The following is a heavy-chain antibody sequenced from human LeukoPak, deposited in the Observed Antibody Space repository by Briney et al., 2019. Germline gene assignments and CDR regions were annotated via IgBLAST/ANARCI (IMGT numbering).Heavy chain of an antibody. V-gene: IGHV3-23*01. CDR2: ISGSGGST. CDR3: ATPNYYDSRGLYYYNYYGRDV. Sequence: GGSLRLSCAASGFTFSSYAMSWVRQAPGKGLEWVSAISGSGGSTYYADSVKGRFTISRDNSKNTLYLQMNSLRAEDTAVYYCATPNYYDSRGLYYYNYYGRDVWGQGTTVTVSS. D-gene: IGHD3-22*01. J-gene: IGHJ6*02. CDR1: GFTFSSYA.